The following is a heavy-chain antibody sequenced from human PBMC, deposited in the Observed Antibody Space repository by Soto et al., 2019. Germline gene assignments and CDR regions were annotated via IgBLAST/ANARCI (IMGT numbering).Heavy chain of an antibody. CDR2: INHSGST. D-gene: IGHD3-22*01. CDR1: GGAFSGYY. Sequence: SETLSLTCAVYGGAFSGYYWSWIRQPPGKGLEWIGEINHSGSTNYNPSLKSRVTISVDTSKNQFSLKLSSVTAADTAVYYCARGRYYYDSSGHWYYFDYWGQGTLVTVSS. V-gene: IGHV4-34*01. J-gene: IGHJ4*02. CDR3: ARGRYYYDSSGHWYYFDY.